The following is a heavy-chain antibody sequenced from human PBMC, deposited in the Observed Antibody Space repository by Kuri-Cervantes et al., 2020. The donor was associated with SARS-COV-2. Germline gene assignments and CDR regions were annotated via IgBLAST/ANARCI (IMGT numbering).Heavy chain of an antibody. J-gene: IGHJ4*02. CDR3: AAERYEWLAYAYYFDL. V-gene: IGHV3-30*03. Sequence: GESLKISCAASRFTFRNYGMHWVRQAPGKGLEWVALISYDETYKYYADSVEGRFTISRDNSENTLYLQMDSLRAEDTAMYYCAAERYEWLAYAYYFDLCGQGTLVTVSS. CDR1: RFTFRNYG. CDR2: ISYDETYK. D-gene: IGHD6-19*01.